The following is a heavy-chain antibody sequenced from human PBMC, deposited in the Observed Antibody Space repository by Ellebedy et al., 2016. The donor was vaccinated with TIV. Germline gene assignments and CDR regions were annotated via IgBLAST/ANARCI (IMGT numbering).Heavy chain of an antibody. CDR3: TRVYRGGSLDY. CDR1: GFTFSNAW. CDR2: IKSKTDGGTT. Sequence: GESLKISXAASGFTFSNAWMTWVRQTPGTGLEWVGRIKSKTDGGTTDYAAPVKGRFTISRDDSRTTLYLQMNSLKTEDTGVYYCTRVYRGGSLDYWGQGTLVTVSS. D-gene: IGHD3-10*01. V-gene: IGHV3-15*01. J-gene: IGHJ4*02.